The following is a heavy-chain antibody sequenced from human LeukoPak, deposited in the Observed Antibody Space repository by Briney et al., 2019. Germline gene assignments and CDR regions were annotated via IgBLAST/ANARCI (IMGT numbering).Heavy chain of an antibody. Sequence: TTSETLSLTCAVYGGSFSGYYWSWIRQPPGKGLEWIGEINHSGSTNYNPSLKSRVTISVDTSKNQFSLKLSSMTAADTAVYYCAGSRSGSYSNYFDYWGQGTLVTVSS. CDR3: AGSRSGSYSNYFDY. CDR1: GGSFSGYY. J-gene: IGHJ4*02. D-gene: IGHD3-10*01. CDR2: INHSGST. V-gene: IGHV4-34*01.